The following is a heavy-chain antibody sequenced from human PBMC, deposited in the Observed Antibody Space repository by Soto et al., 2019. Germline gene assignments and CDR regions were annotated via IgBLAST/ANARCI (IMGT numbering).Heavy chain of an antibody. CDR3: ARDSSSWYPPYYYYYMDV. Sequence: QVQLVESGGGVVQPGRSLRLSCAVSGFTFSSYVMHWVRQAPGKGLEWVAVIWFDGSNKYYADSVKGRFTISRDNSTNTLYLQMKSLRAEDTAVYYCARDSSSWYPPYYYYYMDVWGKGTTVTVSS. V-gene: IGHV3-33*01. CDR1: GFTFSSYV. J-gene: IGHJ6*03. CDR2: IWFDGSNK. D-gene: IGHD6-13*01.